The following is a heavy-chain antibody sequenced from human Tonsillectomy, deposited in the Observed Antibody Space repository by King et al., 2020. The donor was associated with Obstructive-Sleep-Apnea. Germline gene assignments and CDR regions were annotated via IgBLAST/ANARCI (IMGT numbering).Heavy chain of an antibody. CDR2: IIPILGIA. CDR1: GGTFSNYA. CDR3: ARVNSDILTGYTQSGFYYYGMDV. Sequence: QLVQSGAEVKKPGSSVKVSCKASGGTFSNYAINWVRQAPGQGLEWMGGIIPILGIANYAQKFQGRITITADKSTSTVYMELSSLGSEDTALHYCARVNSDILTGYTQSGFYYYGMDVWGQGTTVTVSS. D-gene: IGHD3-9*01. V-gene: IGHV1-69*10. J-gene: IGHJ6*02.